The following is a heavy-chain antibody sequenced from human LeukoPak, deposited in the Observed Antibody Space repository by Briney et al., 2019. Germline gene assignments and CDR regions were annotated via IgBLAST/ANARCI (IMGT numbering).Heavy chain of an antibody. V-gene: IGHV4-61*02. CDR3: ARDYCSSTSCYAGSLRAFDI. J-gene: IGHJ3*02. CDR2: IYTSGST. D-gene: IGHD2-2*01. Sequence: ASETLSLTCTVSGGSISSGSYYWSWLRQPAGKGLEWIGRIYTSGSTNYNPSLKSRVTISVDTSKNQFSLKLSSVTAADTAVYYCARDYCSSTSCYAGSLRAFDIWGQGTMVTVSS. CDR1: GGSISSGSYY.